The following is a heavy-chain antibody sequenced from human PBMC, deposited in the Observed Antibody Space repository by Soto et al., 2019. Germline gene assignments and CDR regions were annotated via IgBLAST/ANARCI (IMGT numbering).Heavy chain of an antibody. CDR3: ARGSYGSGNYFQAYFDF. Sequence: QVQLQESGPGLVEPSQTLSLTCSISGGSISSTGYYWSWIRQSPGRGLEWIGYIYYTGSTKYNPSLKSRLSISIDTSKNQFSLRLSSLSAADTALYYCARGSYGSGNYFQAYFDFWGQGTLVTVSS. CDR1: GGSISSTGYY. D-gene: IGHD3-10*01. CDR2: IYYTGST. V-gene: IGHV4-31*03. J-gene: IGHJ4*02.